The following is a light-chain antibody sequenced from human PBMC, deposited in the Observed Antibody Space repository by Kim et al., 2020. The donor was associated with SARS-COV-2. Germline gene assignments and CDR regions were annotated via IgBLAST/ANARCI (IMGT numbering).Light chain of an antibody. V-gene: IGKV1-6*01. CDR2: ATS. CDR3: LQDDDYPLT. J-gene: IGKJ4*01. Sequence: IQVTQSPSSLSASVGDRVTITCRASQGIRNDLDWYQQKPGRAPNLLIYATSTLQSGVPSRFSGSGSGTDFTLTISSLQPEDVATYYCLQDDDYPLTVGGRAQVDIK. CDR1: QGIRND.